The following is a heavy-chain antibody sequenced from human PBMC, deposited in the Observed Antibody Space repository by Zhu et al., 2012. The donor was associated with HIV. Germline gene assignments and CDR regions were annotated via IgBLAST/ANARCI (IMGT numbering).Heavy chain of an antibody. D-gene: IGHD4-17*01. CDR2: ISWDGGST. CDR3: AKDGGGLYGDHSGFDY. V-gene: IGHV3-43D*04. CDR1: GFTFDDYA. J-gene: IGHJ4*02. Sequence: EVQLVESGGVVVQPGGSLRLSCAASGFTFDDYAMHWVRQAPGKGLEWVSLISWDGGSTYYADSVKGRFTISRDNSKNSLYLQMNSLRAEDTALYYCAKDGGGLYGDHSGFDYWGQGTLVTVSS.